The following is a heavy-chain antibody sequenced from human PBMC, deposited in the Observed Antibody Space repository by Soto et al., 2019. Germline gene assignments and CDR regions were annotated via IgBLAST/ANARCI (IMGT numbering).Heavy chain of an antibody. V-gene: IGHV3-15*07. CDR2: IKSQNDGGTT. D-gene: IGHD3-3*02. J-gene: IGHJ4*02. CDR1: GFTFSSAW. CDR3: TADLPAFIPQVDS. Sequence: GGSLRLSCAASGFTFSSAWFNLVRQAPGKGLEWVGRIKSQNDGGTTDYAAPVRDRFTISKDDSINTLYLQMNSLQTEDTGVYFCTADLPAFIPQVDSWGQGTLVTVSS.